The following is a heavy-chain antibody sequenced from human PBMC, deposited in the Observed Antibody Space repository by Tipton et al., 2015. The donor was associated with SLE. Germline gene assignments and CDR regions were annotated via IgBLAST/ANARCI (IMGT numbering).Heavy chain of an antibody. J-gene: IGHJ4*02. CDR3: TTNLMFAYSSSSVGGY. Sequence: SLRLSCAASGFTFSNAWMSWVRQAPGKGLEWVGRIKSKTDGGTTDYAAPVKGRFTISRDDSKNTLYLQMNSLKTEDTAVYYCTTNLMFAYSSSSVGGYWGQGTLVTVSS. V-gene: IGHV3-15*01. CDR2: IKSKTDGGTT. D-gene: IGHD6-6*01. CDR1: GFTFSNAW.